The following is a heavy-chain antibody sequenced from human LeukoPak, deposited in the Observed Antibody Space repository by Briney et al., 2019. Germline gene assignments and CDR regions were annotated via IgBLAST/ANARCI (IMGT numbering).Heavy chain of an antibody. CDR3: VVYHYYCFYMDV. CDR2: MNPNSGNT. V-gene: IGHV1-8*03. J-gene: IGHJ6*03. D-gene: IGHD3-16*01. Sequence: ASVNVSCKASVYTFTRYDINLVRQATRHPLEWMGWMNPNSGNTGYAQKFQGRVTITRNTSIITAYMVLESLRSDDTGGYYCVVYHYYCFYMDVWGKGPTVPVSS. CDR1: VYTFTRYD.